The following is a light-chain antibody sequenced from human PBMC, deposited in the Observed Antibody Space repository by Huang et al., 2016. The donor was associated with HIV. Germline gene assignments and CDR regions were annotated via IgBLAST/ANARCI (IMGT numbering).Light chain of an antibody. V-gene: IGKV6-21*02. Sequence: EIVLTQSPDFQSVTPKEKVTISCRASQSIGNSLHWYQQKPNPSPKLLIKYGSQSISGVPSRFGGSGSGTEFTLIISSLETEDIATYYCHQSSRLPVTFGQGTKLEIK. CDR2: YGS. CDR3: HQSSRLPVT. CDR1: QSIGNS. J-gene: IGKJ2*01.